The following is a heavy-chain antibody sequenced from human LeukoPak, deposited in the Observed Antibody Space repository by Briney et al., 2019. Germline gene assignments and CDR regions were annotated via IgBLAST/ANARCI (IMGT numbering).Heavy chain of an antibody. V-gene: IGHV1-2*02. Sequence: ASVKVSCKASGYTFTCYYMHWVRQAPGQGLEWMGWINPNSGGTNYAQKFQGRVTMTRDTSISTAYMELSRLRSDDTAVYYCARHYDSSGYYNAYFQHWGQGTLVTVSS. D-gene: IGHD3-22*01. J-gene: IGHJ1*01. CDR3: ARHYDSSGYYNAYFQH. CDR1: GYTFTCYY. CDR2: INPNSGGT.